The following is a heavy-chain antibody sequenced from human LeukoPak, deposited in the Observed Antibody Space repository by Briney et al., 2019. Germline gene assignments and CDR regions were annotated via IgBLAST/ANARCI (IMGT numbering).Heavy chain of an antibody. CDR3: ARDRDYYDSSGYYDAFDI. J-gene: IGHJ3*02. D-gene: IGHD3-22*01. CDR2: IYYIGSN. Sequence: SETLSLTCTVSGGSISSYYWSWIRQPPGKGLEWIGYIYYIGSNNYNPSLKSRVTISVDTSKNQFSLKLSSVIAADTAVYYCARDRDYYDSSGYYDAFDIWGQGTMVTVSS. V-gene: IGHV4-59*01. CDR1: GGSISSYY.